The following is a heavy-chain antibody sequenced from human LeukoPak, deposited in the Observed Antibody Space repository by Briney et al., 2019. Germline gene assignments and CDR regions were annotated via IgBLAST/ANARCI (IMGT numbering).Heavy chain of an antibody. J-gene: IGHJ3*02. V-gene: IGHV3-53*01. CDR3: ARVGYLDAFDI. CDR2: IYSGGST. D-gene: IGHD6-13*01. CDR1: GFTVSSNY. Sequence: PGGSLRLSCAASGFTVSSNYMSWVRQAPGKGLEWVSVIYSGGSTYYAESVKGRFTISRDKSKNTLFLQMNSLRAEDTAVYYCARVGYLDAFDIWGQGTMVTVSS.